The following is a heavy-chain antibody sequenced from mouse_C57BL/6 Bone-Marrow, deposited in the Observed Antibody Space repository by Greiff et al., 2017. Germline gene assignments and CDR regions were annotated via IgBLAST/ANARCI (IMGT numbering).Heavy chain of an antibody. Sequence: QVQLQQPGAELVKPGASVRMSCTASGYTFTSYWITWVQQRPGQGLEWIGDLYPGSGSTNYNEKFKSKATLTVDTSSSTAYMHLSSLTSEDSAVYYCARPYYSNYWYVDVWGTGTTGTVSS. J-gene: IGHJ1*03. V-gene: IGHV1-55*01. CDR3: ARPYYSNYWYVDV. CDR1: GYTFTSYW. D-gene: IGHD2-5*01. CDR2: LYPGSGST.